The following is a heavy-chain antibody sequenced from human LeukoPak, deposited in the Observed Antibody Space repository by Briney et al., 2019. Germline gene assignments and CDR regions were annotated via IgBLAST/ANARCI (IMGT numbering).Heavy chain of an antibody. CDR3: ASQVTDFWSGYFGAFDI. V-gene: IGHV3-74*01. J-gene: IGHJ3*02. D-gene: IGHD3-3*01. CDR1: GFTFSSYW. CDR2: INSDGSST. Sequence: QPGGSLRLSCAASGFTFSSYWMYWVRQAPGKGLVWVSRINSDGSSTSYADSAKGRFTISRDNAKNTLYLQMNSLRAEDTAVYYCASQVTDFWSGYFGAFDIWGQGTMVTVSS.